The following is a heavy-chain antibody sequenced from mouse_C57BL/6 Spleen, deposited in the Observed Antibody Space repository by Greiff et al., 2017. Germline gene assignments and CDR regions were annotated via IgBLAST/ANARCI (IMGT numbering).Heavy chain of an antibody. Sequence: QVQLQQSGPGLVQPSQSLSITCTVSGFSLTSYGVHWVRQSPGKGLEWLGVIWSGGSTDYNAAFISRLSISKDNSTSHVFFKMNSLQADDTAINYSARKDYGDYVGFAYWGQGTLVTVSA. V-gene: IGHV2-2*01. CDR1: GFSLTSYG. CDR2: IWSGGST. D-gene: IGHD2-13*01. J-gene: IGHJ3*01. CDR3: ARKDYGDYVGFAY.